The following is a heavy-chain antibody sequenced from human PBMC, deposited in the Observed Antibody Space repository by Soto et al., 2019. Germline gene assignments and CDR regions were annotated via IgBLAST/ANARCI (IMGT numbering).Heavy chain of an antibody. CDR1: GFGFDSYA. V-gene: IGHV3-23*01. D-gene: IGHD3-10*01. CDR2: IGSSGGAI. Sequence: EVQLLESGGGLVQVGGSLRLSCVGSGFGFDSYAMSWVRQAPGKGLEWVSGIGSSGGAIVYADSVRGRFTISRDNSRNALYLQMNSLRAGDTAVYYCAKALWFGESSHYLYYWGQGPLVTVSS. J-gene: IGHJ4*02. CDR3: AKALWFGESSHYLYY.